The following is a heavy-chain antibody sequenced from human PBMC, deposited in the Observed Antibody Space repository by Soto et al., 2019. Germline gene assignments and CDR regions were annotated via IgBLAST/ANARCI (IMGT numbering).Heavy chain of an antibody. CDR3: AKLLNGVTALDY. D-gene: IGHD2-21*02. Sequence: GGSLRLSCTASGITLSRDWMTWVRQAPGKRLEWVASIKPDGSGEYYLDSVKGRFTISRDNTKNSLYLQANSLRAEDTAMYFCAKLLNGVTALDYWGQGTLVTVSS. V-gene: IGHV3-7*01. J-gene: IGHJ4*02. CDR2: IKPDGSGE. CDR1: GITLSRDW.